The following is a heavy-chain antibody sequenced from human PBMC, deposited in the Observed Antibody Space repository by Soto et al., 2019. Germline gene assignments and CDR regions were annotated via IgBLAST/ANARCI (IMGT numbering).Heavy chain of an antibody. V-gene: IGHV4-30-4*01. CDR2: IYYSGST. Sequence: SETLSLTCTVSGGSISSGDYYWSWIRQPPGKGLEWIGYIYYSGSTYYNPSLKSRVTISVDTSKNQFSLKLSSVTAADTAVYYCARNPSRYYDFWSGYYADYWGQGTLVTVSS. CDR1: GGSISSGDYY. CDR3: ARNPSRYYDFWSGYYADY. J-gene: IGHJ4*02. D-gene: IGHD3-3*01.